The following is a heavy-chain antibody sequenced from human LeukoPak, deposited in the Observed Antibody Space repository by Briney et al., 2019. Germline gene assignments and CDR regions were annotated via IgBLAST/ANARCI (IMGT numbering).Heavy chain of an antibody. V-gene: IGHV3-48*03. CDR3: AREGYSYGYYSLDY. D-gene: IGHD5-18*01. J-gene: IGHJ4*02. CDR1: GFTFSSYE. CDR2: ISSSGSTI. Sequence: GGSLRLSCAASGFTFSSYEMNWVRQAPGKGLEWVSYISSSGSTIYYADSVKGRFTISRDNAKNSLYLQMNSLRAEDTAVYYCAREGYSYGYYSLDYWGQGTLVTVSS.